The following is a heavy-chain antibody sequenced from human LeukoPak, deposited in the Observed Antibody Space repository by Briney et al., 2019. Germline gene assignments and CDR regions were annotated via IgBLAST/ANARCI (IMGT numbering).Heavy chain of an antibody. CDR2: IWYDGSNQ. J-gene: IGHJ4*02. CDR1: GFSFSDYA. CDR3: ARDISNYFDY. Sequence: PGGSLRLSCAASGFSFSDYAIHWVRQAPGKGLEWVAVIWYDGSNQYYADSVKGRFTISRDNSKNTLYLQMNSLRAEDTAMYYCARDISNYFDYWGQGTLVTVSS. V-gene: IGHV3-33*01. D-gene: IGHD4-11*01.